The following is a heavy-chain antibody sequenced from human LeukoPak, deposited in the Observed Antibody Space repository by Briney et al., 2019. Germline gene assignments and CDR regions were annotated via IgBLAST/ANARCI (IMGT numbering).Heavy chain of an antibody. J-gene: IGHJ4*02. CDR2: ISTYNGNT. V-gene: IGHV1-18*01. Sequence: ASVKVSCKASGYTFTSYGISWVRQAPGQGLEWMGWISTYNGNTNYAQRFEGRITMTTMTTDTSTTTAYMEPRSLRSDDTAVYYCARDCSSTSCFTFVGFDYWGQGTLVTVSS. CDR3: ARDCSSTSCFTFVGFDY. D-gene: IGHD2-2*02. CDR1: GYTFTSYG.